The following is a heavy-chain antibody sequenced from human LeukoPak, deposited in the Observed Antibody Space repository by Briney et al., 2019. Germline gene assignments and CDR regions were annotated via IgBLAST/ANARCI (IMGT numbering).Heavy chain of an antibody. J-gene: IGHJ4*02. Sequence: GRSLRLSCAASGFTFSSYGMHWVRQAPGKGLEWVAVIWYDGSNKYYTDSVKGRFTISRDNSKNTLYLQMNSLRAEDTALYYFARVHSGYGPDYIDYWGQGTLVTVSS. V-gene: IGHV3-33*01. D-gene: IGHD5-12*01. CDR3: ARVHSGYGPDYIDY. CDR2: IWYDGSNK. CDR1: GFTFSSYG.